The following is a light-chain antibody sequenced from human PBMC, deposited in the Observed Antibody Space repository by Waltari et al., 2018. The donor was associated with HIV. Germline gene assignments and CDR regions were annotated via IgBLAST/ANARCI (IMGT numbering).Light chain of an antibody. CDR2: RVS. CDR3: IQARSFPRT. V-gene: IGKV2-24*01. J-gene: IGKJ1*01. CDR1: QSLVHENGDTY. Sequence: DIVLTQTPLSAAFVVGQSASISCKASQSLVHENGDTYLSWFYQRPGEPPRLLIYRVSMRLPGVSHRFSVGGAGTQFTLKISSVEADDVGMYYCIQARSFPRTFGQGTKVEI.